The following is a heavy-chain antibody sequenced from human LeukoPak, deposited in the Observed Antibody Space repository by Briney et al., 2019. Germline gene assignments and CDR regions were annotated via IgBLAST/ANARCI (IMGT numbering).Heavy chain of an antibody. J-gene: IGHJ4*02. CDR2: IKQDGSEK. CDR3: ASWGDYYDSSGYYYFDY. V-gene: IGHV3-7*01. CDR1: GFTFSSYW. D-gene: IGHD3-22*01. Sequence: PGGSLRLSCAASGFTFSSYWMTWVRQTPGKGLEWVANIKQDGSEKYYVDSVKGRFTISRDNAKNSLYLQMNSLRAEDTAVYYCASWGDYYDSSGYYYFDYWGQGTLVTVSS.